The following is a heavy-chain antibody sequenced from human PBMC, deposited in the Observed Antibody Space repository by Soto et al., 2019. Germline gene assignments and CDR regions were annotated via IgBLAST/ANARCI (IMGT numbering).Heavy chain of an antibody. V-gene: IGHV3-7*03. CDR1: GFNVMSYW. D-gene: IGHD5-18*01. CDR3: ARDNTARADY. J-gene: IGHJ4*02. CDR2: IKEDGSEI. Sequence: PGGSLRLSCAVSGFNVMSYWMSWVRQAPGKGLEWVASIKEDGSEIYYLHSVRGRFSISRDSAGNALHLTMNYLSAVDTAVYYCARDNTARADYWGQGTLVTVSS.